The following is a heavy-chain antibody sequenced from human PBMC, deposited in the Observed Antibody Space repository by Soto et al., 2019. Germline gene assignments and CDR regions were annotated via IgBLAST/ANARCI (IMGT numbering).Heavy chain of an antibody. CDR2: INGDGSST. Sequence: GGSLRLCCAASGVTFSTYWMHWVRQAPGKGLVWVSRINGDGSSTAYADSVKGRFTISRDNAKKTLFLQMNSLRADDTAMYYCARDLGSWGQGTLVTVSS. CDR1: GVTFSTYW. V-gene: IGHV3-74*01. J-gene: IGHJ5*02. CDR3: ARDLGS. D-gene: IGHD3-16*01.